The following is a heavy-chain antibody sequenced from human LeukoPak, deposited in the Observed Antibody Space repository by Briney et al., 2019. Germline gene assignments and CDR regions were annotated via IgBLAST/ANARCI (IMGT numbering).Heavy chain of an antibody. CDR1: GGSISSYY. V-gene: IGHV4-4*09. CDR2: IYTSGST. Sequence: SETLSLTCTVSGGSISSYYWGWIRQPPGKGLEWIGYIYTSGSTNYNLSLKSRVTISVDTSKNQFSLKLSSVTAADTAVYYCARWSRSDAFDIWGQGTMVTVSS. CDR3: ARWSRSDAFDI. J-gene: IGHJ3*02.